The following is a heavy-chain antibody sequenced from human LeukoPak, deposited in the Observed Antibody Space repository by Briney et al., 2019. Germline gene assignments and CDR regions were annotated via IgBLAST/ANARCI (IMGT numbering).Heavy chain of an antibody. D-gene: IGHD3-9*01. Sequence: GGPLRLSCAASGFTFDDYAMHWVRQAPGKGLEWVSGISWNSGSIGYADSVKGRFTISRDNAKNSLYLQMNSLRAEDTALYYCAKTDYDILTGPLDYWGQGTLVTVSS. J-gene: IGHJ4*02. V-gene: IGHV3-9*01. CDR3: AKTDYDILTGPLDY. CDR1: GFTFDDYA. CDR2: ISWNSGSI.